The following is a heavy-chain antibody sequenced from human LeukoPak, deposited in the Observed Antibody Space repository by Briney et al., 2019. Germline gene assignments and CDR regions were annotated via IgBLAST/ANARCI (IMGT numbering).Heavy chain of an antibody. CDR1: GFTFSSYG. CDR3: AKGMLTYYYLDV. Sequence: PGGSLRLSCAASGFTFSSYGMHWVRQAPGKGLEWVAFIRYDGSNKYYADSVKGRFTISRDNSKKTLYLEMNSLRIEDTAVYFCAKGMLTYYYLDVWGKGTTVIVSS. CDR2: IRYDGSNK. D-gene: IGHD3-16*01. V-gene: IGHV3-30*02. J-gene: IGHJ6*03.